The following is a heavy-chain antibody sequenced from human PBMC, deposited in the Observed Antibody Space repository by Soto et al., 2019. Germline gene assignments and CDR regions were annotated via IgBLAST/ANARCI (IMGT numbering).Heavy chain of an antibody. D-gene: IGHD6-13*01. Sequence: SETLSLTCTVSGGSISSYYWSLIRQPAGKGLEWIGRIYTSGSTNYNPSLKSRVTMSVDTSKNQFSLKLSSVTAADTAVYYCARDLIAAAGNLAFDYWGEGTLVTVSS. CDR3: ARDLIAAAGNLAFDY. V-gene: IGHV4-4*07. CDR1: GGSISSYY. CDR2: IYTSGST. J-gene: IGHJ4*02.